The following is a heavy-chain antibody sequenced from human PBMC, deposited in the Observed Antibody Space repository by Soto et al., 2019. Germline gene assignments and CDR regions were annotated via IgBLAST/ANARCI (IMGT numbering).Heavy chain of an antibody. V-gene: IGHV3-9*01. J-gene: IGHJ6*02. D-gene: IGHD1-26*01. Sequence: EVQLVESGGGLVQAGRSLRLSCAASGVTFDDYAMHWVRQAPGKGLEVGSGISWNSGSIGYTDSLKGRFTISRGNAKHSLYLQMNSLRAEDTALYYCAKDVSGRGSFYYYFGMDVWGHGTTVTVSS. CDR2: ISWNSGSI. CDR3: AKDVSGRGSFYYYFGMDV. CDR1: GVTFDDYA.